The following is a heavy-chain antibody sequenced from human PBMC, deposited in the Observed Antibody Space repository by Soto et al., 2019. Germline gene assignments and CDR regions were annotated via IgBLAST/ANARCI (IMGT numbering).Heavy chain of an antibody. V-gene: IGHV3-30*18. CDR2: ISYDGSNK. CDR3: AKDFCSGGSCYSARYYYYGMDV. CDR1: GFTFSSYG. Sequence: PGGSLRLSCAASGFTFSSYGMHWVRQAPGKGLEWVAVISYDGSNKYYADSVKGRFTISRDNSKNTLYLQMNSLRAEDTAVYYCAKDFCSGGSCYSARYYYYGMDVWGQGTTVTVSS. J-gene: IGHJ6*02. D-gene: IGHD2-15*01.